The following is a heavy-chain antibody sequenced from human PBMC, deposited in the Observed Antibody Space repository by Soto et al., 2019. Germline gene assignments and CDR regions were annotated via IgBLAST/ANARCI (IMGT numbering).Heavy chain of an antibody. V-gene: IGHV4-39*01. J-gene: IGHJ4*02. CDR2: IYYSGST. CDR3: ATWIQLWKVFDY. D-gene: IGHD5-18*01. Sequence: SETLSLTCTVSGGSISSSSYYWGWIRQPPGKGLEWIGSIYYSGSTYYNPSLKSRVTISVDTSKNQFSLKLSSVTAADTAVYYCATWIQLWKVFDYWGQGTLVTVSS. CDR1: GGSISSSSYY.